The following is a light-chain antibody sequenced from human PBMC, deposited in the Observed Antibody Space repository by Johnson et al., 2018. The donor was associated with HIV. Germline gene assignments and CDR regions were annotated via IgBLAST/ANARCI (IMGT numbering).Light chain of an antibody. CDR3: GTWDSSLSTFYV. V-gene: IGLV1-51*01. CDR2: DNN. CDR1: SSNIGNNY. J-gene: IGLJ1*01. Sequence: QSVLTQPPSVSAATGQKVTISCSGSSSNIGNNYVSWYQQLPGTAHKLLIYDNNKRPSGIPDRFSGSKSGTSATLGITGLQTGDEADYYCGTWDSSLSTFYVFGPGTKVTVL.